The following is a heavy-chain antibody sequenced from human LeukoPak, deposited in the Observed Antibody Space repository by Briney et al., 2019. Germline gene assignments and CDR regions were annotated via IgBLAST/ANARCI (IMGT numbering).Heavy chain of an antibody. Sequence: PGGSLRLSCTSSGFTSGDYAMSWFRQAPGKGLEWVGFIRNKAYGGTTEYAASVKGRFTISSDDSKSIAYLQMNSLKTEDTAVYYCTRVARGGYFGSGSYPYYFDYWGQGTLVTVSS. CDR3: TRVARGGYFGSGSYPYYFDY. CDR2: IRNKAYGGTT. D-gene: IGHD3-10*01. V-gene: IGHV3-49*03. J-gene: IGHJ4*02. CDR1: GFTSGDYA.